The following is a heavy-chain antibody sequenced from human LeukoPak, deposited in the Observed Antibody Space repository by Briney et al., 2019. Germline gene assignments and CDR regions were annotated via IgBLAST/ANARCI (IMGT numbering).Heavy chain of an antibody. J-gene: IGHJ2*01. D-gene: IGHD2-8*02. CDR1: GGSISTYY. CDR2: IYCSGIT. CDR3: ARENWCLLVL. V-gene: IGHV4-59*01. Sequence: SETLSLTCTVSGGSISTYYWSWIRQPPGKGLEWIGYIYCSGITNYNPSLKSQVTISVDTSKIQFSLKLSSVTAADTAVYYGARENWCLLVLWGRGTLVTVSS.